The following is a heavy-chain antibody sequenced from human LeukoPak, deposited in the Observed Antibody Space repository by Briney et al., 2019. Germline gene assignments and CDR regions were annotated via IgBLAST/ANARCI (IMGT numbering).Heavy chain of an antibody. CDR2: INASNGNT. J-gene: IGHJ5*02. V-gene: IGHV1-3*03. D-gene: IGHD4-17*01. CDR3: ARARDYGDYFDP. Sequence: ASVKVSCKASGYTFTSYAMHWVRQAPGQRLEWMGWINASNGNTKYSQEFQGRVTITRDTSASTAYMELSSLRSEDMAVYYCARARDYGDYFDPWGQGTLVTVSS. CDR1: GYTFTSYA.